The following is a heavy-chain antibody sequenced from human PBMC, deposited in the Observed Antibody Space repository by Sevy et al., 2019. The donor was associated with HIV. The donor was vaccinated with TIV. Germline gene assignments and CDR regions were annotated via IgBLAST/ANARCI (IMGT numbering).Heavy chain of an antibody. J-gene: IGHJ4*02. V-gene: IGHV3-23*01. CDR3: AKDRSYYDSSGPPSHFDY. CDR2: IRGSGGST. Sequence: GGSLRLSCAASGFTFSSYAMSWVRQAPGKGLEWVSAIRGSGGSTYYGDSVKGRFTISRDNSKNTLYLQMNSLRAEDTAVYYCAKDRSYYDSSGPPSHFDYWGQGTLVTVSS. CDR1: GFTFSSYA. D-gene: IGHD3-22*01.